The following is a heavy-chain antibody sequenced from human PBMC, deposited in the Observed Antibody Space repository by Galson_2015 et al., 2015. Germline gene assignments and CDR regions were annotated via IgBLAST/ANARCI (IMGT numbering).Heavy chain of an antibody. CDR1: GASISSAGYS. V-gene: IGHV4-30-2*01. CDR2: IYHTGST. D-gene: IGHD1-14*01. J-gene: IGHJ5*02. Sequence: TLSLTCAVSGASISSAGYSWSWIRQPPGKGLEWIGSIYHTGSTYFNPSLDSRVTISVDRSKNQLSLKLSSVSAADTAVYYCAKGGTLSRFDPWGQGTLVTVSS. CDR3: AKGGTLSRFDP.